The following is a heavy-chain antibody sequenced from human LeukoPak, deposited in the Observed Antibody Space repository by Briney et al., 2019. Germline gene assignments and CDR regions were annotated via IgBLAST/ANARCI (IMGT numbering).Heavy chain of an antibody. V-gene: IGHV4-4*07. CDR2: IYTSGST. CDR3: ARVRNYNGSGSSSNFDY. Sequence: PSETLSLTCIVSGGSIGSYYWSWIRQPAGKELEWIGRIYTSGSTNYNPSLKSRVTISVDTSKNQFSLKLSSVTAADTAVYYCARVRNYNGSGSSSNFDYWGQGTLVTVSS. CDR1: GGSIGSYY. J-gene: IGHJ4*02. D-gene: IGHD3-10*01.